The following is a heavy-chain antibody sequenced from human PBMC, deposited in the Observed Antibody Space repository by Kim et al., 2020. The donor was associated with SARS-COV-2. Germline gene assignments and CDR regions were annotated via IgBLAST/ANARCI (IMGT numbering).Heavy chain of an antibody. CDR3: ARVGYSGYDFFYFDY. D-gene: IGHD5-12*01. CDR2: IYYSGST. CDR1: GGSISSGGYY. J-gene: IGHJ4*02. Sequence: SETLSLTCTVSGGSISSGGYYWSWIRQHPGKGLEWIGYIYYSGSTYYNPSLKSRVTISVDTSKNQFSLKLSSVTAADTAVYYCARVGYSGYDFFYFDYWGQGTLVTVSS. V-gene: IGHV4-31*03.